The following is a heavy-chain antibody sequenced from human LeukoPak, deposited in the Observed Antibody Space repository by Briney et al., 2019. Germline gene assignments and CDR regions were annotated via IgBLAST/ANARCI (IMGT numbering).Heavy chain of an antibody. CDR1: GFTFGSYS. CDR2: IGHTGSIT. D-gene: IGHD6-13*01. V-gene: IGHV3-48*04. Sequence: GGSLRLSCAGSGFTFGSYSMNWVRHAPGKGLEWVSYIGHTGSITDYADSVKGRFTVSRDNAKNSLYLQMNTLRAEDTAVYYCARVSDLKGSSWYGLEYFDYWGQGTLVTVSS. J-gene: IGHJ4*02. CDR3: ARVSDLKGSSWYGLEYFDY.